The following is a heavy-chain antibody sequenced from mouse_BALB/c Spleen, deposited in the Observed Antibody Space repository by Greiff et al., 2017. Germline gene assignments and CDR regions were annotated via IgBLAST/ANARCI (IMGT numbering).Heavy chain of an antibody. CDR2: IDPENGNT. J-gene: IGHJ4*01. CDR3: AREGGATMMTTYYAMEY. Sequence: VQLQQSGAELVRPGALVKLSCKASGFNIKDYYMHWVKQRPEQGLEWIGWIDPENGNTIYDPKFQGKASITADTSSNTAYLQLSSLTSEDTAVYYCAREGGATMMTTYYAMEYWGQGTSVTVSS. V-gene: IGHV14-1*02. D-gene: IGHD2-4*01. CDR1: GFNIKDYY.